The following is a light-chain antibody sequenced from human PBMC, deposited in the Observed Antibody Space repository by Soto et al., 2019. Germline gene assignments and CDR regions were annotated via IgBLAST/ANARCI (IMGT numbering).Light chain of an antibody. CDR1: QSISSW. J-gene: IGKJ3*01. CDR2: KAS. Sequence: DIQMTQSPSTLSASVGDRVTITCRASQSISSWLAWYQQKPGKAPKLLIYKASSLESGVPSRFSGSGSGTEFTLTICSLQPDDFATYYCQQYNSWCTFGPGTKVDIK. CDR3: QQYNSWCT. V-gene: IGKV1-5*03.